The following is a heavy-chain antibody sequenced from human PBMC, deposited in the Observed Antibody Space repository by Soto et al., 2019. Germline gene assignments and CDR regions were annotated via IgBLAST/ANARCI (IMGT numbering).Heavy chain of an antibody. V-gene: IGHV1-46*03. J-gene: IGHJ3*02. D-gene: IGHD2-15*01. CDR3: AGGSWGRDAFDI. Sequence: QVQLVQSGAEVKKPGASVKVSCKASGYTFTSYYMHWVRQAPGQGLEWMGIINPSGGSTSYAQKLQGRVTMTRDTSTSTVYMELSSLRSEDTAVYYCAGGSWGRDAFDIWGQGTMVTVSS. CDR2: INPSGGST. CDR1: GYTFTSYY.